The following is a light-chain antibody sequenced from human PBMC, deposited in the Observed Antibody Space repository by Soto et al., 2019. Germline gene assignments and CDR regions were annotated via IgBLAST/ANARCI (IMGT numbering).Light chain of an antibody. V-gene: IGLV2-23*01. CDR1: SSDVGSYNL. CDR2: EGS. J-gene: IGLJ1*01. CDR3: CSYAGSYV. Sequence: QSALTQPASVSGSPGQSITISCTGTSSDVGSYNLVSWYQHHPAKAPKLMIYEGSKRPSGVSTRFSGSKSGTPASLTISALQAEDEDDYYCCSYAGSYVFGTGTKLTVL.